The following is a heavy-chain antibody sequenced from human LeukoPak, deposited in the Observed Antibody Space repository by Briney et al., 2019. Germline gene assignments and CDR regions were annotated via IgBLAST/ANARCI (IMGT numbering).Heavy chain of an antibody. CDR2: VHQSGVT. D-gene: IGHD2-15*01. CDR3: AENGPWSLKY. J-gene: IGHJ4*02. CDR1: GGFISNINW. V-gene: IGHV4-4*02. Sequence: PSETLSLTCGVSGGFISNINWWSWVRQPPGRGLEWIGEVHQSGVTNYNPSLKSRVTISLDKSNNQFSLKLNSVTAADTAVYFCAENGPWSLKYWGQGTLVTVSS.